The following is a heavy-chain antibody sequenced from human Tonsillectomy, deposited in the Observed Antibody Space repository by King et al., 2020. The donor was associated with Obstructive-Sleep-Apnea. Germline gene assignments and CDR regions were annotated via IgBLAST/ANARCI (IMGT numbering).Heavy chain of an antibody. D-gene: IGHD2-15*01. CDR1: GYSISSGYY. J-gene: IGHJ5*02. Sequence: VQLQESGPGLVKPSETLSLTCTVSGYSISSGYYWGWIRQPPGKGLEWIGSIYHSGSTYYNPSLKSRVTISVDTSKNQFSLKLSSVTAADTAVYYCARGGVYCSGGSCLNWFDPWGQGTLVTVSS. V-gene: IGHV4-38-2*02. CDR2: IYHSGST. CDR3: ARGGVYCSGGSCLNWFDP.